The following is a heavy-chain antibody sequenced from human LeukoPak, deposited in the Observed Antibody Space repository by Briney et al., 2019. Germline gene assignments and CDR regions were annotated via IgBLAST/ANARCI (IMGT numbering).Heavy chain of an antibody. CDR3: ARVGDYGDYDDYFDY. Sequence: SGTLSLTCAVSGGSISSSNWWSWVRQPPGKGLEWIGEIYHSGSTNYNPSLKSRVTISVDKSKNQFSLKLGSVTAADTAVYYCARVGDYGDYDDYFDYWGQGTLVTVSS. CDR2: IYHSGST. CDR1: GGSISSSNW. V-gene: IGHV4-4*02. J-gene: IGHJ4*02. D-gene: IGHD4-17*01.